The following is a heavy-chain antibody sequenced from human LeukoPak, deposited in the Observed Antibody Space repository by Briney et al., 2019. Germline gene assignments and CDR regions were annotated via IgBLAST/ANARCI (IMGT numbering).Heavy chain of an antibody. Sequence: SETLSLTCTVSGYSISSGYFWVWIRQPPGKGLEWIGSIYHSGRTYYNPSLKSLVTISVDTSKNQFSLKLSSVTAADTAVYYCARINDYDSSGYYSWDYYYYMDVWGKGTTVTVSS. V-gene: IGHV4-38-2*02. CDR1: GYSISSGYF. J-gene: IGHJ6*03. CDR3: ARINDYDSSGYYSWDYYYYMDV. CDR2: IYHSGRT. D-gene: IGHD3-22*01.